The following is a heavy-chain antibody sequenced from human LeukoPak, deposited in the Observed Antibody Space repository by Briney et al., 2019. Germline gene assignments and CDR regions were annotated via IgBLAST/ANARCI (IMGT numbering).Heavy chain of an antibody. CDR3: ARGLYGSGTIGVDAFDI. Sequence: SVKVSCKASGGTFSSYAISWVRQAPGQGLEWMGRIIPIFGTANYAQKFQGRVTITTDESTNTAYMELSSLRSEDTAVYYCARGLYGSGTIGVDAFDIWGHGTMVTVSS. V-gene: IGHV1-69*05. CDR2: IIPIFGTA. J-gene: IGHJ3*02. D-gene: IGHD3-10*01. CDR1: GGTFSSYA.